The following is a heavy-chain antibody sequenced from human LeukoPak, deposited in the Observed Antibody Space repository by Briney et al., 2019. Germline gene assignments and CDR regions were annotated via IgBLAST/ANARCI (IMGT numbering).Heavy chain of an antibody. V-gene: IGHV3-20*04. CDR1: GFTLEDYG. J-gene: IGHJ5*02. CDR3: ARGGDYSNYLWFDP. D-gene: IGHD4-11*01. Sequence: PGGSLRLSCAPSGFTLEDYGMSGVRQPPGKGLEWVSGIYWNGVSTAYVDSVKGRFTIPRDNAKNPLYLQMNSLRAEDTALYYCARGGDYSNYLWFDPWGQGTLVTVSS. CDR2: IYWNGVST.